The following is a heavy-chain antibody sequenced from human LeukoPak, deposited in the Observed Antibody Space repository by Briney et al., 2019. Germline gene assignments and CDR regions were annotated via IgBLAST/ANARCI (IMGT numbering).Heavy chain of an antibody. J-gene: IGHJ6*03. CDR1: GGSISSSSYY. V-gene: IGHV4-39*01. CDR3: ARHGSLRYFDPLHYYYYMDV. CDR2: IYYSGST. Sequence: SETLSLTCTVPGGSISSSSYYWGWIRQPPGKGLEWIGSIYYSGSTYYNPSLKSRVTISVDTSKNQFSLKLSSVTAADTAVYYCARHGSLRYFDPLHYYYYMDVWGKGTTVTIS. D-gene: IGHD3-9*01.